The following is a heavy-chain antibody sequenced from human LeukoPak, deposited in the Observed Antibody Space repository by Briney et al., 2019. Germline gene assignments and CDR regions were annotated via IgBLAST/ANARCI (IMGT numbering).Heavy chain of an antibody. V-gene: IGHV3-53*01. Sequence: PGGSLRLSCAASGFTFSSDYMRWVRQAPGKGLEWVSSINATGSTNYADSVRGRFTLSRDNSKNTLYLRMSGLRAEDTAVYYCARDASGSRPNYWGQGTLVTVTS. CDR2: INATGST. CDR3: ARDASGSRPNY. D-gene: IGHD3-10*01. CDR1: GFTFSSDY. J-gene: IGHJ4*02.